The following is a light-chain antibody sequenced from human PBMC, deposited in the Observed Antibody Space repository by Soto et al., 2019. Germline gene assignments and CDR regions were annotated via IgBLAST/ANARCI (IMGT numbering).Light chain of an antibody. J-gene: IGKJ4*02. Sequence: DIQMTQSPSSLSASVGDRVTITCRTSQDISNYLAWYQQKPGKVPKLLIYAASTLQSGVPSRFSCGGSGTDFSLTISSLQPEDVATDYCQKYNIAPLTVGGGTKVEIQ. CDR3: QKYNIAPLT. CDR2: AAS. V-gene: IGKV1-27*01. CDR1: QDISNY.